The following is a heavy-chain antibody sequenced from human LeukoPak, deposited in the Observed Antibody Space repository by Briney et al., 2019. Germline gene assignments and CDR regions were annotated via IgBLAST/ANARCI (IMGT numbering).Heavy chain of an antibody. D-gene: IGHD2-15*01. Sequence: SETLSLTCTVSGYSISSGYYWGWIRQPPGKGLEWVGIINHSGSTYYTPSLTGRVTISVDTSKNTLSLKLSSVTAADTAVDYCAFFGYCSFGSCYRYNWFDPRGQGTLVTVSS. V-gene: IGHV4-38-2*02. J-gene: IGHJ5*02. CDR3: AFFGYCSFGSCYRYNWFDP. CDR2: INHSGST. CDR1: GYSISSGYY.